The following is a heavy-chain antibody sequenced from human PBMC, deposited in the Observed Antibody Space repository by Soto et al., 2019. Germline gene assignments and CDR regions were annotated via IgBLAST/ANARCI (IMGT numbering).Heavy chain of an antibody. V-gene: IGHV2-5*02. CDR1: GFSLTTSGVA. J-gene: IGHJ5*02. CDR2: IYWDDDK. D-gene: IGHD3-22*01. Sequence: QITLKESGPTLVKPTQTLTLTCTFSGFSLTTSGVAVGWIRQPPGKALEWLALIYWDDDKRYSPSLKSRLTITXXTXKXXVVLTMTNMDPVDTATYYCAHRGLDSSGYLNWFDPWGQGTLVTVSS. CDR3: AHRGLDSSGYLNWFDP.